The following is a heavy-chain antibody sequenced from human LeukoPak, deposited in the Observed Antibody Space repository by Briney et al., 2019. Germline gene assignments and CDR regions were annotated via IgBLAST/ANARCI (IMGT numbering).Heavy chain of an antibody. CDR3: ARDYRPTAYYFDY. V-gene: IGHV3-74*01. D-gene: IGHD4-17*01. Sequence: PGGSLRLSCAASGFTFSSYWMHWVRHATGKGMVWVSRINSDGSSTSYADSVKGRFTISRDNAKNTLYLQMNSLRVEDTAVYYCARDYRPTAYYFDYWGQGTLVTVSS. CDR2: INSDGSST. J-gene: IGHJ4*02. CDR1: GFTFSSYW.